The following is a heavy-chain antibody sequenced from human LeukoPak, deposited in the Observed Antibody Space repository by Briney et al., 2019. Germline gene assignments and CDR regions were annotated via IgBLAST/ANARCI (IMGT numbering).Heavy chain of an antibody. CDR3: AREGVVVTMIVVVQRGAFDI. V-gene: IGHV3-21*01. CDR1: GFTFSSYS. J-gene: IGHJ3*02. CDR2: ISSSSSYI. D-gene: IGHD3-22*01. Sequence: PGGSLRLSCAASGFTFSSYSMNWVRQAPGKGPEWVSSISSSSSYIYYADSVKGRFTISRDNAKNSLYLQMNSLRAEDTAVYYCAREGVVVTMIVVVQRGAFDIWGQGTMVTVSS.